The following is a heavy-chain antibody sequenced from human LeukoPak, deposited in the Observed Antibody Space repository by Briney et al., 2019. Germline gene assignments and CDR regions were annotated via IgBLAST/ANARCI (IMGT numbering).Heavy chain of an antibody. V-gene: IGHV3-7*01. D-gene: IGHD3-3*01. Sequence: GGSLRLSCAASGFTFSSYWMSWVRQAPGKGLEWVANIKQDGSEKYYVDCVKGRFTISRDNAKNSLYLQMNSLRAEDTAVYYCASSPRFLEWLESFDYWGQGTLVTVSS. CDR1: GFTFSSYW. CDR3: ASSPRFLEWLESFDY. J-gene: IGHJ4*02. CDR2: IKQDGSEK.